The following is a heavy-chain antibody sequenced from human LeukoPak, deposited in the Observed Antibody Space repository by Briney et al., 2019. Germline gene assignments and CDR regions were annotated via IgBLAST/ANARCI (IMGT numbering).Heavy chain of an antibody. J-gene: IGHJ4*02. CDR2: IYYSGST. CDR1: GGSITTGGYY. V-gene: IGHV4-31*03. Sequence: SQTLSLTCTVSGGSITTGGYYWNWIRQHPGKGLEWIGYIYYSGSTYYNPSLKSRITISVNTSKNQFSLQLSSVTAADTAVYYCAREVRGHFDYWGQGTLVTVSS. CDR3: AREVRGHFDY. D-gene: IGHD3-10*01.